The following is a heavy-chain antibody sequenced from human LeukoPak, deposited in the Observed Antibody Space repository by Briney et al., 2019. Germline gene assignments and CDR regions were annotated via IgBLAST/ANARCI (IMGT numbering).Heavy chain of an antibody. CDR1: GYSFTGYY. J-gene: IGHJ4*02. Sequence: ASVKVSCKTSGYSFTGYYIHWLRRDPGRGLEWMGWINPDNGDTRYSQKFQGRLTLTSDTSITTAYLELGCLRFDDTAIFYCATVASVRRFYFDFWGQGTLVTVSS. D-gene: IGHD3-3*01. V-gene: IGHV1-2*02. CDR3: ATVASVRRFYFDF. CDR2: INPDNGDT.